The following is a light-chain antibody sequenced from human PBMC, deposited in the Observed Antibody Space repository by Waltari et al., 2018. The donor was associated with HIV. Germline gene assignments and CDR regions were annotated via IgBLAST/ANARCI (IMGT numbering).Light chain of an antibody. CDR1: SSNIGAGHA. CDR3: QSFDSSLSNLVV. V-gene: IGLV1-40*01. CDR2: GDT. Sequence: QAVLTPPPSVSGAPGQRVTISCTGSSSNIGAGHAVHLYQQLPGTAPKLLIYGDTHRPSGVPDRFSGSKSGTSASLAIAGLQTEDEAVFYCQSFDSSLSNLVVFGGGTKVTVL. J-gene: IGLJ2*01.